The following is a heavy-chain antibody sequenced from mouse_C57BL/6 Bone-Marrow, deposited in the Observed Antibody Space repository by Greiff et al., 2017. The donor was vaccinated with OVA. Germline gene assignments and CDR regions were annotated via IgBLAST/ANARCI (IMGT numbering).Heavy chain of an antibody. CDR3: ARGPYYYGSSPYYAMDY. J-gene: IGHJ4*01. CDR2: FHPYNDDT. CDR1: GYTFTTYP. V-gene: IGHV1-47*01. D-gene: IGHD1-1*01. Sequence: VQLQQSGAELVKPGASVKMSCKASGYTFTTYPIEWMKQNHGKSLEWIGNFHPYNDDTKYNEKLKGKATLTVEKSSSTVYLELSRLTSDDSAVYYCARGPYYYGSSPYYAMDYWGQGTSVTVSS.